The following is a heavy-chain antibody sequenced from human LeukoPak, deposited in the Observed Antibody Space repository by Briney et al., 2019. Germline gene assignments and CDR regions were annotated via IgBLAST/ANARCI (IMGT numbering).Heavy chain of an antibody. CDR1: GFTFSSYG. V-gene: IGHV3-30*18. Sequence: PGGSLRLSCAASGFTFSSYGMHWVRQAPGKGLEWVAVISYDGSSKYYADSVKGRFTISRDNSKNTLYLQMNSLRAEDTAVYYCAKGAAAAGTNYMDVWGKGTTVTVSS. CDR2: ISYDGSSK. D-gene: IGHD6-13*01. CDR3: AKGAAAAGTNYMDV. J-gene: IGHJ6*03.